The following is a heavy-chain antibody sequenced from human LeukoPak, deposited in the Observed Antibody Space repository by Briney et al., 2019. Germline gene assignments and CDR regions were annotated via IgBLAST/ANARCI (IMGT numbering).Heavy chain of an antibody. CDR2: IYSGGST. D-gene: IGHD3-10*01. CDR3: ARDRNYYGSSVAFDI. Sequence: GGSLRLSCAASGFTVSSNYMSWVRQAPGKGLEWVSVIYSGGSTYYADSVKGRFTISRDNSKNTLYLQMNSLRAEDTAVYYCARDRNYYGSSVAFDIWGQGTMVTVSS. CDR1: GFTVSSNY. V-gene: IGHV3-53*01. J-gene: IGHJ3*02.